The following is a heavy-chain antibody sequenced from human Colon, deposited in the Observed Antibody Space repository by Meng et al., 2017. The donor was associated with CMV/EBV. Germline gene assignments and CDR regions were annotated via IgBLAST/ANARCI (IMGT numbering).Heavy chain of an antibody. CDR1: GYTFSSYG. D-gene: IGHD5-12*01. J-gene: IGHJ6*02. CDR2: ISAHNGNT. Sequence: ASVKVSCKASGYTFSSYGISWVRQAPGQGREWMGWISAHNGNTNYAQKFQDRVSMTTDASTNTVYMELRSLRSDDTAVYYCARDSTQWLRVAHAAFDVWGQGATVTVSS. V-gene: IGHV1-18*01. CDR3: ARDSTQWLRVAHAAFDV.